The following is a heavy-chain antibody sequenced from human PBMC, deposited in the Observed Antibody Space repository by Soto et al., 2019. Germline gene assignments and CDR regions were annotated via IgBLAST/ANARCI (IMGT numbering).Heavy chain of an antibody. D-gene: IGHD4-17*01. V-gene: IGHV1-69*01. CDR3: ARVGPDYGGNFGDRENGMDV. Sequence: QVQLVQSGAEVKKPGSSVKVSCKASGGTFSSYAISWVRQAPGQGLEWMGGIIPIFGTANYAQKFQGRVTITADESTSTAYMELSSLRSEDTAVYYCARVGPDYGGNFGDRENGMDVWGQGTTVTVSS. J-gene: IGHJ6*02. CDR2: IIPIFGTA. CDR1: GGTFSSYA.